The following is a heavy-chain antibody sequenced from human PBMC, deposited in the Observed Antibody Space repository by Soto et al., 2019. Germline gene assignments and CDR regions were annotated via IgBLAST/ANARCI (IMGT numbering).Heavy chain of an antibody. CDR1: GFTFSSYG. CDR3: AKDPQLDYYYYGMDV. Sequence: QVQLVESGGGVVQPGRSPRLSCAASGFTFSSYGMHWVRQAPGKGLEWVAVISYDGSNKYYADSVKGRFTISRDNSKNTLYLQMNSLRAEDTAVYYCAKDPQLDYYYYGMDVWGQGTTVTVSS. CDR2: ISYDGSNK. J-gene: IGHJ6*02. V-gene: IGHV3-30*18. D-gene: IGHD1-1*01.